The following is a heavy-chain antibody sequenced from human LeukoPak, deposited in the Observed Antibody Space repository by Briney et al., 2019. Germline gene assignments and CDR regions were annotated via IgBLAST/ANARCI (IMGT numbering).Heavy chain of an antibody. D-gene: IGHD2-21*01. Sequence: GPLRLSCAASGFRFSKSAMHWVRRAPGKGLEGVAFIRYDGSDKYYADSVKGRFTISRDTSKNTLYLQMNGLRDEDTAVYYCAKDLVGGWGFAYWGQGTLVTVSS. CDR2: IRYDGSDK. CDR3: AKDLVGGWGFAY. J-gene: IGHJ4*02. CDR1: GFRFSKSA. V-gene: IGHV3-30*02.